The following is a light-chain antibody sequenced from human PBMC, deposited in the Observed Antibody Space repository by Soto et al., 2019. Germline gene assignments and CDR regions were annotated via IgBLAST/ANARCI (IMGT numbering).Light chain of an antibody. CDR1: QSISSF. CDR2: QPS. V-gene: IGKV1-5*03. J-gene: IGKJ1*01. CDR3: QQYNSYWT. Sequence: DIQMTQSPSSLSASVGDRVTMSFRASQSISSFLNCYHHKPGKAPKLLPYQPSSLARAVPSRFSGRGPGTELTLTISSLQPDDFATYSCQQYNSYWTLGQGTKVDIK.